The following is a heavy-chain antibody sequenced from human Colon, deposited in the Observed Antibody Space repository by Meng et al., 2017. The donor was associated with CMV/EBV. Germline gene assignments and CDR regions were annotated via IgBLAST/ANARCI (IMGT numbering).Heavy chain of an antibody. D-gene: IGHD1-26*01. Sequence: EVHLVESGGGLVQPGGSLRLSCAASGFTFSTYWMHWVRQGPGKGPVWLSRISGDGGMTSYADSVKGRFTISRDNAKNTLYLQMNSLRVEDTAVYYCAGGVGESLGWEMGYWGQGTLVTVSS. CDR3: AGGVGESLGWEMGY. J-gene: IGHJ4*02. CDR1: GFTFSTYW. CDR2: ISGDGGMT. V-gene: IGHV3-74*01.